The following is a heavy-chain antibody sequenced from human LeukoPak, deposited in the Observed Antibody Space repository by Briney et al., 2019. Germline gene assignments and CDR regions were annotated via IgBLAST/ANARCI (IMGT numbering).Heavy chain of an antibody. D-gene: IGHD6-6*01. V-gene: IGHV1-69*04. CDR1: GGTFSSYA. CDR2: IIPIFGIA. CDR3: AREEAARPFDY. J-gene: IGHJ4*02. Sequence: SVKVSCKASGGTFSSYAISWVRQAPGQGLEWMGRIIPIFGIANYAQKFQGRVTITADKSTSAAYMELSSLRSEDTAVYYCAREEAARPFDYWGQGTLVTVSS.